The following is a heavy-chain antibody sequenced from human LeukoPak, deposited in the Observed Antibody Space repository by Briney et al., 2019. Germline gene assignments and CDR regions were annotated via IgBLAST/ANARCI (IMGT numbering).Heavy chain of an antibody. CDR2: FSGGGSTK. CDR3: AKMTTGWQFDY. J-gene: IGHJ4*02. CDR1: GFAISSYA. V-gene: IGHV3-23*01. D-gene: IGHD6-19*01. Sequence: GGSLRLSCAASGFAISSYAMTWVRRAPGKGLEWVSTFSGGGSTKYYADSVKGRFTISRDNSNLYLQMNRLGADDTAVYYCAKMTTGWQFDYWGQGTLVTVSS.